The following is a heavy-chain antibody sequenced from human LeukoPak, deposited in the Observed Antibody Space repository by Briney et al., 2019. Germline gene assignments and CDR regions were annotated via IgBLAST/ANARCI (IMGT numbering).Heavy chain of an antibody. J-gene: IGHJ5*02. D-gene: IGHD2-2*01. CDR2: IKQGGSEK. CDR3: ARVSIVLVPGSNWFDP. Sequence: HPGGSLRLSCAASGFTFSSYWMTWVRQAPGKGLEWMANIKQGGSEKYYVDSVKGRFTISRDNAKNSLYLQMNSLRAEDTAIYYCARVSIVLVPGSNWFDPWGQGTLVTVSS. CDR1: GFTFSSYW. V-gene: IGHV3-7*01.